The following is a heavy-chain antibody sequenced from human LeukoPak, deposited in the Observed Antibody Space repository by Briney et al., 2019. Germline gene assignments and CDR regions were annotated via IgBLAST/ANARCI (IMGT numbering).Heavy chain of an antibody. CDR3: ARGVTYYDILTGYDEPFP. D-gene: IGHD3-9*01. Sequence: KPSETLSLTYAVYGGSFSGYYWSWIRQPPGKGLEWIGEINHSGSTNYNPSLKSRVTISVDTSKNQFSLKLSSVTAADTAVYYCARGVTYYDILTGYDEPFPWGQGTLVTVSS. V-gene: IGHV4-34*01. J-gene: IGHJ5*02. CDR2: INHSGST. CDR1: GGSFSGYY.